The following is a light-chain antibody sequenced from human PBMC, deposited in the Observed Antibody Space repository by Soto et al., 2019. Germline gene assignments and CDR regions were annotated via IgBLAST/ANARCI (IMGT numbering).Light chain of an antibody. CDR2: AAS. J-gene: IGKJ1*01. CDR3: QRLNSFPPT. V-gene: IGKV1-9*01. Sequence: DIQLTQSPSFLSASVGDRVTMTCRASQAISSYLAWYQQKPGKAPKLLIFAASTLQSGVPSRFIGSGFGTDFTLTISSLQPEDFAAYYCQRLNSFPPTFGQGTKVEVK. CDR1: QAISSY.